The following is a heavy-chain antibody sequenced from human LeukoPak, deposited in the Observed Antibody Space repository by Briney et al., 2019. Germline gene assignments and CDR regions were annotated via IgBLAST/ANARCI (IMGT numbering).Heavy chain of an antibody. CDR3: ARGENGSFDH. J-gene: IGHJ4*02. D-gene: IGHD3-10*01. CDR2: VSSTGGDK. V-gene: IGHV3-11*01. Sequence: PGGSLGLSCTGSGVTFEDYYLSWIRQAPWKGLEWISYVSSTGGDKFYADPVKGRFTISRDNARNSLYMEMNDLIAEDTAFYYCARGENGSFDHWGQGTLVIVSS. CDR1: GVTFEDYY.